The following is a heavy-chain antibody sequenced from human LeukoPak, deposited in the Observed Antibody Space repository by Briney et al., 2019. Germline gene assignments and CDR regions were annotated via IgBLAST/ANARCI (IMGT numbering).Heavy chain of an antibody. V-gene: IGHV4-34*01. J-gene: IGHJ4*02. Sequence: SETLSLTCAVYGGSFSGYYWSWIRQPPGKGLEWIGEINHSGSTNYNPSLKSRITVSVDTSKNQFSLKLTSVTAADTAVYYCARTDYDILTGYYNDGPYYFDYWGQGTLVTVSS. CDR1: GGSFSGYY. D-gene: IGHD3-9*01. CDR3: ARTDYDILTGYYNDGPYYFDY. CDR2: INHSGST.